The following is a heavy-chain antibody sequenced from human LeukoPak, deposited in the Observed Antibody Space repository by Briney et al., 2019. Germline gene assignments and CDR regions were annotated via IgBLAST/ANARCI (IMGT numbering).Heavy chain of an antibody. CDR2: ISSSGSTI. D-gene: IGHD4-23*01. V-gene: IGHV3-48*03. J-gene: IGHJ4*02. CDR3: ARTVARIGY. Sequence: PGGSLRLSCAASGFTFSSYEMNWVRQAPGKGLEWVSHISSSGSTIYYTDSVKGRFTISIDNSKNLLYLETNSRRAEDTAIYYCARTVARIGYWGQGTLVTVSS. CDR1: GFTFSSYE.